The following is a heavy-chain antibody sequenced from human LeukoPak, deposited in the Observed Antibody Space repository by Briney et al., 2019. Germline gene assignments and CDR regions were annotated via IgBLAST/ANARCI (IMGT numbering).Heavy chain of an antibody. J-gene: IGHJ4*02. CDR1: GGSFSGYY. Sequence: PSETLSLTCAVYGGSFSGYYWSWIRQPPGKGLEWIGEINHSGRTNYNPSLKSRVTISVDTSKNQFSLKLSSVTAADTAVYYCARDQDYYFDYWGQGTLVTVSS. V-gene: IGHV4-34*01. CDR3: ARDQDYYFDY. CDR2: INHSGRT. D-gene: IGHD3/OR15-3a*01.